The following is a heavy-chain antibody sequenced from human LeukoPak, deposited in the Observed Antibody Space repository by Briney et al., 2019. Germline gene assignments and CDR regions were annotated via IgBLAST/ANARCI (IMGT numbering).Heavy chain of an antibody. Sequence: SETLSLTCTVSGSSINTPYYWAWIRQPPGEGLEWIGNIFHGVTTFYSPSLMNRVAISVDTSKNQFSLKLTSVTAADTAVYYCARDATIAAPLMSWGQGTLVIVSS. CDR3: ARDATIAAPLMS. CDR2: IFHGVTT. D-gene: IGHD6-13*01. V-gene: IGHV4-38-2*02. J-gene: IGHJ4*02. CDR1: GSSINTPYY.